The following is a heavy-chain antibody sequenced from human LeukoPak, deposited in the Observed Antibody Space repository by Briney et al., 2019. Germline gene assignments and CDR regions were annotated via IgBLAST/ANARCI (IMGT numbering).Heavy chain of an antibody. CDR2: IYYSGST. J-gene: IGHJ4*02. Sequence: PSETLSLTCTVSGGSISSSSYYWGWIRQPPGKGLEWIGSIYYSGSTYYNPSLKSRVTISVDTSKNQFSLKLSSVTAADTAVYYCARQEAGVWVDYWGQGTLVTVPS. CDR1: GGSISSSSYY. D-gene: IGHD3-16*01. V-gene: IGHV4-39*01. CDR3: ARQEAGVWVDY.